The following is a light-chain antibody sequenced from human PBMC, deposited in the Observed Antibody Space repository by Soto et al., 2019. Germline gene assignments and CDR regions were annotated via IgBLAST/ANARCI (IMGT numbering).Light chain of an antibody. CDR2: GAS. Sequence: EIVLTHSPGTLSLSPCERATLSSRASQSVSSNYLGWYQQKPGQAPRLLIYGASSRATGIPDRFSGSGSGTDFTLTISRLEPEDFAVYYCQQYGTSVWTFGQGTKVDIK. J-gene: IGKJ1*01. CDR3: QQYGTSVWT. V-gene: IGKV3-20*01. CDR1: QSVSSNY.